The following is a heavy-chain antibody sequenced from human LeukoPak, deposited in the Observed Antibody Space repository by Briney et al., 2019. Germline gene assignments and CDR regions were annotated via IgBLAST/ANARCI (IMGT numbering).Heavy chain of an antibody. V-gene: IGHV4-34*01. Sequence: KPSETLSLTCAVYGGSFSGYYWSWIRQPPGKGLEWIGEINHSGSTNYNPSLKSRVTISVDTSKNQFSLKLSSVTAADTAVYYCARGEGIAAAGPHFDYWGQGTLVTVSS. CDR3: ARGEGIAAAGPHFDY. J-gene: IGHJ4*02. CDR1: GGSFSGYY. CDR2: INHSGST. D-gene: IGHD6-13*01.